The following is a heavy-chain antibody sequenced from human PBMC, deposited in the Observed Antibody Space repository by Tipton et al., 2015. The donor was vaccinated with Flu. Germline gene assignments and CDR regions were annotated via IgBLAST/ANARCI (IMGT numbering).Heavy chain of an antibody. V-gene: IGHV1-8*01. J-gene: IGHJ5*02. D-gene: IGHD3-3*01. Sequence: QLVQSGAEVKKPGASVKVSCKASGYTFTSYDINWVRQATGQGLEWMGWMNPNSGNTGYAQKFQGRVTMTRNTSISTAYMELSSLRSEDTAVYYCASARFYDFWSGWLVEGDLAWFDPWGQGTLVTVSS. CDR3: ASARFYDFWSGWLVEGDLAWFDP. CDR2: MNPNSGNT. CDR1: GYTFTSYD.